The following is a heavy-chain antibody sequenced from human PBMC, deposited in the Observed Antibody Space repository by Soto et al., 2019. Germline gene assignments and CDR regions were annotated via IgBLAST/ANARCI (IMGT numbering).Heavy chain of an antibody. Sequence: GASVKVSCKASGYTFTGYYMHWVRQAPGQGLEWMGWINPNSGGTNYAQKFQGRVTMTRDTSISTAYMELSRLRSDDTAVYHCARVHLVRTSSYYCGMDVWGPGTTVTVSS. V-gene: IGHV1-2*02. D-gene: IGHD6-6*01. CDR1: GYTFTGYY. CDR3: ARVHLVRTSSYYCGMDV. J-gene: IGHJ6*02. CDR2: INPNSGGT.